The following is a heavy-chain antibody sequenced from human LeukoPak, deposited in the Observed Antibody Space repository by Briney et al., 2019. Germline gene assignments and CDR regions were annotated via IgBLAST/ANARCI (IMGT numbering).Heavy chain of an antibody. Sequence: PSETLSLTCTVSGGSISSYYWNWIRQPAGKGLEWIGRIHTSGSTNYNPSLKSRVTMSVDTSKNQFSLKLSSVTAADTAVYFCARGPYSYDSSGAFDIWGQGTMVTVSS. J-gene: IGHJ3*02. CDR3: ARGPYSYDSSGAFDI. V-gene: IGHV4-4*07. CDR2: IHTSGST. D-gene: IGHD3-22*01. CDR1: GGSISSYY.